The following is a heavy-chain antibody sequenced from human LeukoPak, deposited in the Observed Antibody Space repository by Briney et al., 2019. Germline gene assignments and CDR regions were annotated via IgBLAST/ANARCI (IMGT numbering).Heavy chain of an antibody. CDR3: ARGYYDFWSGYYTHFDY. J-gene: IGHJ4*02. CDR2: IYYSGST. D-gene: IGHD3-3*01. Sequence: SETLSLTCTVPGGSISSSSYYWGWIRQPPGKGLEWIGSIYYSGSTYYNPSLKSRVTISVDTSKNQFSLKLSSVTAADTAVYYCARGYYDFWSGYYTHFDYWGQGTLVTVSS. CDR1: GGSISSSSYY. V-gene: IGHV4-39*07.